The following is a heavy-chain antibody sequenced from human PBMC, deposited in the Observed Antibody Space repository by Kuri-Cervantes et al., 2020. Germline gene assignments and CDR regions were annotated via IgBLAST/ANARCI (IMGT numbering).Heavy chain of an antibody. CDR1: GFTFSSFA. Sequence: GESLKISCAASGFTFSSFAMHWVRQAPGKGLEWVAFIRYDGSNKYYADSVKGRFTISRDNSKNSLYLQMNSLRAEDTAVYYCARVQKPFPPDYWGQGTLVTVSS. CDR3: ARVQKPFPPDY. CDR2: IRYDGSNK. V-gene: IGHV3-30*02. J-gene: IGHJ4*02. D-gene: IGHD2/OR15-2a*01.